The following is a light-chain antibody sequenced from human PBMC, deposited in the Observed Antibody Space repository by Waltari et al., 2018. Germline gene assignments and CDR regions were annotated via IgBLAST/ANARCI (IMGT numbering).Light chain of an antibody. Sequence: RASQGRTKRYLAWYQQKPGQAPRLLIYGASSRAAGLPDRFSGSGSGTDFTLTISRLEPEDFAVYYCQQYGSSVLYTFGQGTKLEIK. V-gene: IGKV3-20*01. CDR1: QGRTKRY. CDR3: QQYGSSVLYT. J-gene: IGKJ2*01. CDR2: GAS.